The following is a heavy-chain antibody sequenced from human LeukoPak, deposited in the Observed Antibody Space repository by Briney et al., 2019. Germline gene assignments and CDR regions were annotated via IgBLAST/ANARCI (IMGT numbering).Heavy chain of an antibody. J-gene: IGHJ6*03. CDR3: ARGYNWGSPTRNFYYLDV. D-gene: IGHD7-27*01. Sequence: PSETLSLTCTVSGGSISSYYGSWIRQPAGKGLEWIGRIYTSGSTNYNPSLKSRVTMSVDTSKNQFSLKLRSVTAADTAVYYCARGYNWGSPTRNFYYLDVWGKGPRSPSP. CDR1: GGSISSYY. CDR2: IYTSGST. V-gene: IGHV4-4*07.